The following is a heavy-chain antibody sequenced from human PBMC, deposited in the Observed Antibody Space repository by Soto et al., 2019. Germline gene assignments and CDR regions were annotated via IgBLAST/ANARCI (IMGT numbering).Heavy chain of an antibody. CDR1: GFTFSSYW. D-gene: IGHD2-15*01. Sequence: PGGSLRLSCAASGFTFSSYWMSWVRQAPGEGLEWVANINQDGSEKYYVDSVKGRFTISRDNAKNSLHLQMNSLRAEDTAVYYCARDNSKITATWSYYYMDVWXKGXTVTVS. CDR2: INQDGSEK. CDR3: ARDNSKITATWSYYYMDV. V-gene: IGHV3-7*01. J-gene: IGHJ6*03.